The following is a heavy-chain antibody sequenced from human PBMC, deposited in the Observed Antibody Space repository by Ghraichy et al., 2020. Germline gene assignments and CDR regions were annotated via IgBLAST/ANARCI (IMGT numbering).Heavy chain of an antibody. CDR1: GGSISSYY. CDR3: ARGVGARDFDL. CDR2: IYYSGST. D-gene: IGHD1-26*01. J-gene: IGHJ2*01. V-gene: IGHV4-59*01. Sequence: SETLSLTCTVSGGSISSYYWSWIRQPPGKGLEWIGYIYYSGSTNYNPSLKSRVTISVDTSKNQFSLKLSSVTAADTAVYYCARGVGARDFDLWGRGTLVTVSS.